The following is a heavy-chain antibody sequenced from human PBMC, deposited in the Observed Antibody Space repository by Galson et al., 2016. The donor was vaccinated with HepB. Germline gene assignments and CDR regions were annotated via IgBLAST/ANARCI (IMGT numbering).Heavy chain of an antibody. CDR2: IDWDDDK. CDR3: ARMGRGNYLFDY. Sequence: PALVKPTQTLTLTCSFSGFSLKTSGMRVSWIRQPPGKALEWLARIDWDDDKFYSTSLKTRLSISKDTSKNQVVLTMTNMDPVDTATYFCARMGRGNYLFDYWGQGILVTVSS. D-gene: IGHD1-7*01. CDR1: GFSLKTSGMR. J-gene: IGHJ4*02. V-gene: IGHV2-70*04.